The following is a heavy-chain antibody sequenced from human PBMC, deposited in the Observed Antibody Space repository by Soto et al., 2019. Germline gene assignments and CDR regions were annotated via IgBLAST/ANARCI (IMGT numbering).Heavy chain of an antibody. Sequence: SETLSLTCTVSGGSISSYYWSWIRQPPGKGLEWIGHIYYSGSTNYNPSLKSRVTISVDTSKNQFSLKLSSVTAADTAVYYCARLGGSYAVPHFDYWGQGILVTVSS. CDR3: ARLGGSYAVPHFDY. CDR1: GGSISSYY. J-gene: IGHJ4*02. D-gene: IGHD1-26*01. V-gene: IGHV4-59*08. CDR2: IYYSGST.